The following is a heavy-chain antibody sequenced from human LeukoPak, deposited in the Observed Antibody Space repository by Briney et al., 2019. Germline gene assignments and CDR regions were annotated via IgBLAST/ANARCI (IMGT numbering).Heavy chain of an antibody. CDR3: ARTRSPYFDY. CDR1: GGSFSDYY. J-gene: IGHJ4*02. V-gene: IGHV4-34*01. Sequence: SETLSLTCAVYGGSFSDYYWNWIRQPPGKGLEWIGEINHSGSTNYNPSLKSRVTISVDTSKNEFSLRLSSVTASDTAVYYCARTRSPYFDYWGQGTLVTVSS. CDR2: INHSGST.